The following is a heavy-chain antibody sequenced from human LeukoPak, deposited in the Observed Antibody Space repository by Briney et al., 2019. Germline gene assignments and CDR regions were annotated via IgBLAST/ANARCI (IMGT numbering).Heavy chain of an antibody. CDR1: GVSLRDSW. V-gene: IGHV3-7*05. Sequence: PGGSLRLSCAHSGVSLRDSWMSWVRRAPGKGLEWVAYINQDGREKYYVDSVKGRFTISRDNAKNSVYLQMNSLKTEDTAVYYCTTEVLEGATDGTFDIWGQGTMVTVSS. CDR3: TTEVLEGATDGTFDI. D-gene: IGHD1-26*01. CDR2: INQDGREK. J-gene: IGHJ3*02.